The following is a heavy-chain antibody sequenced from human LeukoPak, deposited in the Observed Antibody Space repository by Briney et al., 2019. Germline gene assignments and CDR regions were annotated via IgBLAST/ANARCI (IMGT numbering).Heavy chain of an antibody. D-gene: IGHD4-11*01. Sequence: PGGSLRLSCAASGFTVSSNYMSWVRQAPGKGLEWVSVIYSGGSTYYADSVKGRFTISRDNAKNTVFLQMNSLRAEDTAVYYCARDARYSFQLWGQGTLVTVSS. CDR2: IYSGGST. CDR3: ARDARYSFQL. CDR1: GFTVSSNY. V-gene: IGHV3-66*01. J-gene: IGHJ1*01.